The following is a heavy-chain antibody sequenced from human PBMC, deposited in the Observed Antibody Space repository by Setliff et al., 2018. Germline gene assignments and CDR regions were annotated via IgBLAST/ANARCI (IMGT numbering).Heavy chain of an antibody. CDR1: GFNFYDFA. J-gene: IGHJ4*02. Sequence: PGGSLRLSCTTSGFNFYDFALSWVRQAPGKGLEWVSVISGLHFETSYAESVRGRFIISRDNSENTLYLQMSSLRGEDTAVYYCAKVKKPLVRGSGFDCWGQGTLVTVSS. V-gene: IGHV3-23*01. CDR2: ISGLHFET. CDR3: AKVKKPLVRGSGFDC. D-gene: IGHD3-10*01.